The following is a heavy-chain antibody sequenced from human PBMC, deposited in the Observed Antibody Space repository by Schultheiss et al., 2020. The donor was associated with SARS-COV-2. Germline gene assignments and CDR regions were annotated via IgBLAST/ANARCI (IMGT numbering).Heavy chain of an antibody. J-gene: IGHJ4*03. V-gene: IGHV4-34*01. D-gene: IGHD3-22*01. CDR1: GGSFSGYY. CDR2: INHSGST. Sequence: SETLSLTCAVYGGSFSGYYWSWIRQPPGKGLEWIGEINHSGSTNYNPSLKSRVTISVDTSKNQFSLKLSSVTAADTAVYYCAREGYDSSGFFDYWGQGTTVTVSS. CDR3: AREGYDSSGFFDY.